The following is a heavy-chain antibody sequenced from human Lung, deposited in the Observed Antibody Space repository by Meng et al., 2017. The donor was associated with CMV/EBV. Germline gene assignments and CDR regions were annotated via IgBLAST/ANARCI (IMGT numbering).Heavy chain of an antibody. CDR1: GYTFTGYF. CDR2: INPNSGGT. D-gene: IGHD2/OR15-2a*01. Sequence: ASVKVSCKASGYTFTGYFMHWVRQAPGQGLEWMGWINPNSGGTNYAQKLQGRVIMTWDTSISSAYMQLSRLTSNDTAVFYCARGGLSTALPEAPSSSSIDNWGQGTLVTVSS. J-gene: IGHJ4*02. V-gene: IGHV1-2*02. CDR3: ARGGLSTALPEAPSSSSIDN.